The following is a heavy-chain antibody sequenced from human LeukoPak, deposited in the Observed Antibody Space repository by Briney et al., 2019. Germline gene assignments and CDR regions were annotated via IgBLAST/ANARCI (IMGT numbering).Heavy chain of an antibody. Sequence: GGSLRLSCAASGFTFSSYSMNWVRQAPGKGLEWVSYISNSSSSIYYADSVKGRFTISRDNAKNSLYLQMNSLRAEDTAVYYCARGYDILTGYGPGWWGWGQGTLVTVSS. CDR2: ISNSSSSI. CDR1: GFTFSSYS. J-gene: IGHJ4*02. V-gene: IGHV3-21*01. CDR3: ARGYDILTGYGPGWWG. D-gene: IGHD3-9*01.